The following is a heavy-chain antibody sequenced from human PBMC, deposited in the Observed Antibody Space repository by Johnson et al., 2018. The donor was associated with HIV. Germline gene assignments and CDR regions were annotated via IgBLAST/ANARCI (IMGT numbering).Heavy chain of an antibody. CDR3: ARERGEGGSYYSFRRDAFDI. D-gene: IGHD1-26*01. CDR1: GFKFRDYW. Sequence: MQLVESGGGLVQPGGSLRLSCAAFGFKFRDYWMGWVRKAPGKGLEWVAQTQQDGSGKLYVGSLRGRFTISRDNAKNSLYLQMNSLRAEDTAVYYCARERGEGGSYYSFRRDAFDIWGQGTMVTVSS. J-gene: IGHJ3*02. V-gene: IGHV3-7*01. CDR2: TQQDGSGK.